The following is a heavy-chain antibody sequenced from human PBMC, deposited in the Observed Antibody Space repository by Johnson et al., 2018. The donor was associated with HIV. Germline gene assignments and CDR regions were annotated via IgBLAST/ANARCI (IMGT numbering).Heavy chain of an antibody. CDR2: IYSDGTDT. V-gene: IGHV3-74*03. J-gene: IGHJ3*01. CDR3: ARKQWLEIPSDAFDV. D-gene: IGHD6-19*01. CDR1: GFTFDDYG. Sequence: VQLVESGGGVVQPGGSLRLSCAASGFTFDDYGMSWVRQAPGKGLVWVSRIYSDGTDTAYADSVKGRFTISRDNAKRTLYLQMNSLRAEDTAVYYCARKQWLEIPSDAFDVWGQGTRVTVSS.